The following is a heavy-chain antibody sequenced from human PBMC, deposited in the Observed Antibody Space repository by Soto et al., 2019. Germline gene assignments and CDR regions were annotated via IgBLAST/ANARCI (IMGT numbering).Heavy chain of an antibody. CDR2: IVGGGDQT. CDR3: AREGIKRMWEVDY. D-gene: IGHD1-26*01. V-gene: IGHV3-23*01. J-gene: IGHJ4*02. Sequence: EVQLLESGGGLVQPGGSLRLSCVGSGFTFSTYAMSWVRQAPGKGLEWVSGIVGGGDQTFYTESVKGRSTISRDNSENTLVLQMRSLTAEDTAMYFCAREGIKRMWEVDYWGPGTRVTVSS. CDR1: GFTFSTYA.